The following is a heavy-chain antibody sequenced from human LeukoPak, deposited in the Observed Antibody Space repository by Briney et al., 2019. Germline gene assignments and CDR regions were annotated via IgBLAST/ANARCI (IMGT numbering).Heavy chain of an antibody. J-gene: IGHJ4*02. Sequence: GGSLRLSCAASGFTLSNFWMSWVRQAPGKGLEWVANIKEDGSEKYYVDSVKGRFTISRDNAKNSLYLQMNSLRAEDTAVYYCARGHAYYYDSGHFDYWGQGTLATVSS. CDR2: IKEDGSEK. D-gene: IGHD3-22*01. CDR1: GFTLSNFW. V-gene: IGHV3-7*04. CDR3: ARGHAYYYDSGHFDY.